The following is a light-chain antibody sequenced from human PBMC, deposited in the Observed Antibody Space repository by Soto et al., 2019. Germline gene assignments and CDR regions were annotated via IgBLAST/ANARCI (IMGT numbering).Light chain of an antibody. Sequence: EIVLTQSPATLSLSPGERATLSCRASQSFSSYLAWYQQKPGQAPRLLIYDASNRATGIPARFSGSGSGTDFTLTISNLEPEDFAVYYCQQRSNWPLTFGGGTKVEIK. CDR2: DAS. V-gene: IGKV3-11*01. CDR3: QQRSNWPLT. CDR1: QSFSSY. J-gene: IGKJ4*01.